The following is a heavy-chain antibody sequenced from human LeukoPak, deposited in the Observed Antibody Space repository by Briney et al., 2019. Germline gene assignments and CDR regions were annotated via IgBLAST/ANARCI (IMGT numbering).Heavy chain of an antibody. Sequence: SETLSLTSAVYGGSFSGYYWSWIRQPPGKGLEWIGEINHSGSTNYNPSLKSRVTISVDTSKNQFSLKLSSVTAADTAVYYCARAPYYYGSGSYYPWGQGTLVTVSS. CDR1: GGSFSGYY. CDR2: INHSGST. J-gene: IGHJ5*02. CDR3: ARAPYYYGSGSYYP. D-gene: IGHD3-10*01. V-gene: IGHV4-34*01.